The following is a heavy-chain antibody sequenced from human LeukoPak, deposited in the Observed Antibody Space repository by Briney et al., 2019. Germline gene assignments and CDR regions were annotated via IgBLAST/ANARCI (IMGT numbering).Heavy chain of an antibody. CDR2: IKQDGTEK. J-gene: IGHJ4*02. V-gene: IGHV3-7*01. Sequence: PAGNLRLYCAASGFTFSSYWLSWVRQAPGKELEWVANIKQDGTEKYYVDSVKGRFTISRDNAKNSLYLQMNSLRAEDTAVYYCAREGLPPIHGAVTIYYFDYWGQGTLVTVSS. D-gene: IGHD4-17*01. CDR3: AREGLPPIHGAVTIYYFDY. CDR1: GFTFSSYW.